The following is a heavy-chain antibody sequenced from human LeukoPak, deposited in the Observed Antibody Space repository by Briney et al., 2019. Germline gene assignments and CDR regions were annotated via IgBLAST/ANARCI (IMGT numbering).Heavy chain of an antibody. J-gene: IGHJ4*02. CDR1: GFTFSSHW. CDR2: VKGDGTFT. D-gene: IGHD5-24*01. V-gene: IGHV3-74*01. Sequence: PGGSLRLSWAASGFTFSSHWMHWVRQAPGKGLVWVSRVKGDGTFTNYADSVYGRFTISRDNAKNTLYLHMHSLRAEDTAVYYCVRDGDDFNFDYWGQGNLVTVSS. CDR3: VRDGDDFNFDY.